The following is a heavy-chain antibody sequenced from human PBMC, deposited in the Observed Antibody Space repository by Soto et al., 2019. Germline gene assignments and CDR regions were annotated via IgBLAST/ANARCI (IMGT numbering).Heavy chain of an antibody. D-gene: IGHD3-16*01. J-gene: IGHJ6*02. CDR2: ISYDGSNK. CDR3: AKGRHVWGSYSHLGYYYYGMDV. V-gene: IGHV3-30*18. Sequence: GSLRLSCAASGFTFSSYGMHWVRQAPGKGLEWVAVISYDGSNKYYADSVKGRFTISRDNSKNTLYLQMNSLRAEDTAVYYCAKGRHVWGSYSHLGYYYYGMDVWGQGTTVTVSS. CDR1: GFTFSSYG.